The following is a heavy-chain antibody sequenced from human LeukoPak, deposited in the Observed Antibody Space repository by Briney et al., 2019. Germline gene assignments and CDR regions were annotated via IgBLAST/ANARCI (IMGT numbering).Heavy chain of an antibody. J-gene: IGHJ4*02. CDR3: ARRSMAGYSTY. CDR1: GGSFRGYY. Sequence: PSETLSLTCAVYGGSFRGYYWSWLRQPPGRGLEWIGEINHSGSTNYNPSLKSRVTISVDTSKNQFSLKLSSEAAADTAVYYCARRSMAGYSTYWGQGTLVTVSS. V-gene: IGHV4-34*01. CDR2: INHSGST. D-gene: IGHD6-13*01.